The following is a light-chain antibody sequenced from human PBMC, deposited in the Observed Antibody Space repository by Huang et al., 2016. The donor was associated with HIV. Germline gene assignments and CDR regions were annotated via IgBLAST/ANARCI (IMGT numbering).Light chain of an antibody. J-gene: IGKJ2*01. CDR1: QSINNNY. CDR2: AAS. V-gene: IGKV3-20*01. Sequence: EIVLTQSPGTLSLSPGERATLSCGASQSINNNYLAWYQQKPGRAPRLLIFAASTRATGVSARFSGSGSGTDFTLTISGLEPEDFAVYFCQQYGSSPYTFGQGTNLEIK. CDR3: QQYGSSPYT.